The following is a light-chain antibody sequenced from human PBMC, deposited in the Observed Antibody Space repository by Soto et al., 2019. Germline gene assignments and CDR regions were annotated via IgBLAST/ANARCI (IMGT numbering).Light chain of an antibody. Sequence: EIVLTKSPGTLSLSPGERATLSCRASQSVSSSYLAWYQQKPGQAPRLLIYGASSRATGVPDRFSGRGSGTDFTLTISRLEPEDFAVYYCQQYGSSPWTFGQGNKVEIK. CDR3: QQYGSSPWT. J-gene: IGKJ1*01. CDR2: GAS. CDR1: QSVSSSY. V-gene: IGKV3-20*01.